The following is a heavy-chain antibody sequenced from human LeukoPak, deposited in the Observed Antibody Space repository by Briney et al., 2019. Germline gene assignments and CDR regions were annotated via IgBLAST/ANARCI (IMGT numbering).Heavy chain of an antibody. CDR2: ISWNSCSI. V-gene: IGHV3-9*01. J-gene: IGHJ4*02. D-gene: IGHD1-26*01. Sequence: GGSLRLSCAASGFTFDDYAMHWVRQAPGKGLEWVSGISWNSCSIGYADSVKGRFTISRDNAKNSLYLQMNSLRAEDTALYYCAKDNTLGTSGGTPDYWGQGTLVTVSS. CDR1: GFTFDDYA. CDR3: AKDNTLGTSGGTPDY.